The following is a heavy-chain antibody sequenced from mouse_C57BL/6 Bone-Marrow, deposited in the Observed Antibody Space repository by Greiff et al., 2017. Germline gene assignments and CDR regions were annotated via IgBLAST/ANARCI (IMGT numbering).Heavy chain of an antibody. D-gene: IGHD3-2*02. J-gene: IGHJ2*01. V-gene: IGHV1-69*01. CDR3: ASQARYTFYFDY. Sequence: VQLQQPGAELVMPGASVKLSCKASGYTFTSYGMHWVKQRPGQGLEWVGEIDPSDSYTNYNQKFKGKSTLTVDKSSSTAYMQLSSLTSEDSAVYYCASQARYTFYFDYWDQGNTLTVSS. CDR2: IDPSDSYT. CDR1: GYTFTSYG.